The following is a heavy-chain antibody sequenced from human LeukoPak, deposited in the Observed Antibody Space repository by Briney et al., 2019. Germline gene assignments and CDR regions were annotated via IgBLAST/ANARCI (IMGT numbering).Heavy chain of an antibody. CDR2: VSGSGGST. CDR3: AKDLRGVIFDY. Sequence: GGSLRLSCAASGFTFSSYAMTWVRQAPGKGLEWVSTVSGSGGSTYYADSVKGRFTISRDNSKNTLFLQMNSLRAEDTALYYCAKDLRGVIFDYWGQGTLVTVSS. D-gene: IGHD3-10*01. V-gene: IGHV3-23*01. J-gene: IGHJ4*02. CDR1: GFTFSSYA.